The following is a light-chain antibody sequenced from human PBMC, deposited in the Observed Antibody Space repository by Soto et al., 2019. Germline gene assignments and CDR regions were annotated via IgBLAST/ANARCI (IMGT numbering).Light chain of an antibody. Sequence: DIQMTQSRSSVSASVGDRVTITCRTSKGISSWLAWYQQKPGKAPKLLISAASSLQSGVPSRFSGSGSGTDFTLTISSLQPEDFATYYCQQANSFPWTFGQGTKVEIK. CDR2: AAS. J-gene: IGKJ1*01. CDR3: QQANSFPWT. CDR1: KGISSW. V-gene: IGKV1-12*01.